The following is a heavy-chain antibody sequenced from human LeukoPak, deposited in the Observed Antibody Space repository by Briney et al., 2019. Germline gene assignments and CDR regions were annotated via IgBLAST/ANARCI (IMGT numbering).Heavy chain of an antibody. CDR3: AKGGQPLGSDWCFDY. J-gene: IGHJ4*02. Sequence: PGGSLTLACVASGFILNNYCLVWVRQAPGRVLEWVSAISNDGGGTIYADFVKGRFSVSRDNSKNTLYLQMNSLRAEDTAVYYCAKGGQPLGSDWCFDYWGQGTLVTVSS. CDR2: ISNDGGGT. D-gene: IGHD6-19*01. CDR1: GFILNNYC. V-gene: IGHV3-23*01.